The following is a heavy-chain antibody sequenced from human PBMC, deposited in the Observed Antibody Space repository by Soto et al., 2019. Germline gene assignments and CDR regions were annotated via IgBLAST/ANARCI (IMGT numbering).Heavy chain of an antibody. CDR1: GDSISSSNW. D-gene: IGHD4-4*01. V-gene: IGHV4-4*02. CDR2: IYHRGST. Sequence: QVQLQESGPGLVNPSGTLSLTCAVSGDSISSSNWWSWVRQPPGKGLEWIGEIYHRGSTNYNPSLKSRVTISLDKSNNNFSLKLTSVTAADTAMYYCARGLYTFATFDYWGQGTLVSVSS. J-gene: IGHJ4*02. CDR3: ARGLYTFATFDY.